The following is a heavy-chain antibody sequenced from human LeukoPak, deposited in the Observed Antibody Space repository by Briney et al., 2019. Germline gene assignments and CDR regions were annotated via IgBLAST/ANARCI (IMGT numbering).Heavy chain of an antibody. Sequence: SETLSLTCAVYGGSFSGYYWSWIRQPPGKGLEWIGEINHSGSTNYNPSLKSRVTISVDTSKNQFSLKLSSVTAADTAVYYCTRDRRSEDFWSGLDYWGQGTLVTVSS. CDR1: GGSFSGYY. D-gene: IGHD3-3*01. CDR3: TRDRRSEDFWSGLDY. J-gene: IGHJ4*02. CDR2: INHSGST. V-gene: IGHV4-34*01.